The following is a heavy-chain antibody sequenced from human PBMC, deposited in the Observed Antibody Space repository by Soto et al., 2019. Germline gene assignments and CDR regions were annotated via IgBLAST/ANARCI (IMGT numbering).Heavy chain of an antibody. CDR3: ATTKGFLAE. CDR2: ISYDGSNK. D-gene: IGHD3-3*01. V-gene: IGHV3-30-3*01. Sequence: QVQLVESGGGVVQPGRSLRLSCAASGFTFSSYAMHWVRQAPGKGLEWVAVISYDGSNKYYADSVKGRITISRDNSKNTLYLQMNSLRAEDTAVYYCATTKGFLAEWGQGTMVTVSS. J-gene: IGHJ3*01. CDR1: GFTFSSYA.